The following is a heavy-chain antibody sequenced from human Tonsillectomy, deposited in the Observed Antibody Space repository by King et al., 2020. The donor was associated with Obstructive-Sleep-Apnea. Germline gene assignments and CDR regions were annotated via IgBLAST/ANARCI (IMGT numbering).Heavy chain of an antibody. D-gene: IGHD6-19*01. Sequence: VQLVESGGGLVQPGRSLRLSCAASGFTFDDYAMHWVRQAPGKGLELVSGISWNSGRIGYGDSVKGRFTISRDNAKNSLFLQMNSLRTEDTALYYCAKDLSSGWYGPVDYWGQGTLVTVSS. CDR2: ISWNSGRI. J-gene: IGHJ4*02. CDR3: AKDLSSGWYGPVDY. CDR1: GFTFDDYA. V-gene: IGHV3-9*01.